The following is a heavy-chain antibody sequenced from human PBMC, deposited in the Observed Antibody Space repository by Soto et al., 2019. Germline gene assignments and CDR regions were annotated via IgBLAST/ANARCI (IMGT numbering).Heavy chain of an antibody. D-gene: IGHD2-2*01. CDR2: ISSNGGST. V-gene: IGHV3-64D*08. CDR1: GFTFSSYA. J-gene: IGHJ4*02. Sequence: GGSLRLSCSASGFTFSSYAMHWVRQAPGKGLENDSAISSNGGSTYYADSVKGRFTISRDNSKNTLYLQMSSLRAEDTAVYYCVKDPRRYCSSTSCYHHSFADYWGLGTLVTVSS. CDR3: VKDPRRYCSSTSCYHHSFADY.